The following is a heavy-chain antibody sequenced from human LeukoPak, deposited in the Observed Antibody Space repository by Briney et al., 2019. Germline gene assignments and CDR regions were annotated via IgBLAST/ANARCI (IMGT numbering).Heavy chain of an antibody. V-gene: IGHV4-4*07. Sequence: SETLSLTCSVSGGSMSSYYWSWIRQPAGKGLEWIGRIYTSGSTNYNPSLKSRVTMSVDTSKNQFSLKLSSVTAADTAVYYCARDSSSDRGWFAFDIWGQGTMVTVSS. CDR2: IYTSGST. J-gene: IGHJ3*02. D-gene: IGHD2-15*01. CDR1: GGSMSSYY. CDR3: ARDSSSDRGWFAFDI.